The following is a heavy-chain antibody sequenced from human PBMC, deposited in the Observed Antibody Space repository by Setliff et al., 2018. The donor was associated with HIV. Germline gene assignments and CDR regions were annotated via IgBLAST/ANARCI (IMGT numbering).Heavy chain of an antibody. D-gene: IGHD2-21*02. CDR2: IYTRGNT. V-gene: IGHV4-4*07. CDR1: GGSISSYY. CDR3: TRDLWGDDYYYNNMDV. J-gene: IGHJ6*03. Sequence: SETLSLTCTVSGGSISSYYWSWIRQAAGKGLEWIGRIYTRGNTNYNPSLRSRVTMSVDTSKNQFSLKVTSVTAADTAVYYCTRDLWGDDYYYNNMDVWGKGTTVTV.